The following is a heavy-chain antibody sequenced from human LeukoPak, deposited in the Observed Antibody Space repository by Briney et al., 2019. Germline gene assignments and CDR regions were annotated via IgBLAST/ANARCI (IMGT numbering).Heavy chain of an antibody. V-gene: IGHV3-33*01. J-gene: IGHJ4*02. D-gene: IGHD3-3*01. CDR2: IWYDGSNT. CDR1: GFTFSSFG. CDR3: ARGFLDFDS. Sequence: PGGSLRLSCAASGFTFSSFGMHWVRQAPGKGLEWVALIWYDGSNTYYADSVKGRFTISRDDSKNTVYLQMNSLRVEDTALYYCARGFLDFDSWGQGTLVIVSS.